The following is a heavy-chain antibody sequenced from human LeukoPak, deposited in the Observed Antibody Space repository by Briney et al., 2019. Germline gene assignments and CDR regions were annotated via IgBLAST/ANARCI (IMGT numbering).Heavy chain of an antibody. J-gene: IGHJ6*03. V-gene: IGHV6-1*01. D-gene: IGHD3-10*01. CDR1: GDSVSSNSAA. CDR2: TYYRSKWYN. CDR3: ARGSWPREYYYYYMDV. Sequence: SQTLSLTCAISGDSVSSNSAAWNWIRQSPSRGLEWLGRTYYRSKWYNDYAVSVKSRITINPDTSKNQFSLQLNSVTPEDTAVYYCARGSWPREYYYYYMDVWGKGTTVTVSS.